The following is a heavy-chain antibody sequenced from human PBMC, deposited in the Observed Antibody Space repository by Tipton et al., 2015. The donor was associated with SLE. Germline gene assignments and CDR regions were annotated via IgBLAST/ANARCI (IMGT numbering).Heavy chain of an antibody. CDR2: INHSGTT. V-gene: IGHV4-34*01. Sequence: LRLSCAASGFTFSNYAMTWVRQAPGKGLEWIGEINHSGTTKYNPSLKSRVTISEDMSKNQFSLKLSSVSAADTAVYYCARGGGFDPWGQGTLVTVSS. CDR1: GFTFSNYA. CDR3: ARGGGFDP. J-gene: IGHJ5*02. D-gene: IGHD3-16*01.